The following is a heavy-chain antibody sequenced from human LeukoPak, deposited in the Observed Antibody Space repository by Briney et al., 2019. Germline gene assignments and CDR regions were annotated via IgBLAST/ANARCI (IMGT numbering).Heavy chain of an antibody. CDR3: ASSSWYSWFDP. J-gene: IGHJ5*02. CDR1: GGSISSGSYY. D-gene: IGHD6-13*01. Sequence: PSETLSLTCTVSGGSISSGSYYWSWIRQPAGKGLEWIGRIYTSGSTNYNPSLKSRVTKSVDTSKNQFPLKLSSVTAADTAVYYCASSSWYSWFDPWGQGTLVTVSS. V-gene: IGHV4-61*02. CDR2: IYTSGST.